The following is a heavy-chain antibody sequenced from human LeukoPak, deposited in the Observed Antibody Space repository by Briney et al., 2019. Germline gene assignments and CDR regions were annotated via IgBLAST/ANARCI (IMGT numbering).Heavy chain of an antibody. J-gene: IGHJ4*02. CDR1: GGSFSGYY. CDR2: INHSGST. CDR3: ATRRNSSGWNYFDY. D-gene: IGHD6-19*01. V-gene: IGHV4-34*01. Sequence: QSSETLSLTCAVYGGSFSGYYRSWIRQPPGKGLEWIGEINHSGSTNYNPSLKSRVTISVDTSKNQFSLKLSSVTAADTAVYYCATRRNSSGWNYFDYWGQGTLVTVSS.